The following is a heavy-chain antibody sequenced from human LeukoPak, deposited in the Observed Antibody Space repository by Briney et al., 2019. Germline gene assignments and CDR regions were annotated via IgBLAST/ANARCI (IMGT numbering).Heavy chain of an antibody. CDR2: ISDSGRSHI. J-gene: IGHJ4*02. CDR3: ARETPNCGGDCFDY. V-gene: IGHV3-48*03. D-gene: IGHD2-21*02. CDR1: GFTLSNHE. Sequence: GGSLRLSCAASGFTLSNHEINWVRQAPGKGLKWVSYISDSGRSHIYYADSVKGRFTLSRDNAKNSLYLQMNSLRGEDTAIYYCARETPNCGGDCFDYWGQGTLVTVSS.